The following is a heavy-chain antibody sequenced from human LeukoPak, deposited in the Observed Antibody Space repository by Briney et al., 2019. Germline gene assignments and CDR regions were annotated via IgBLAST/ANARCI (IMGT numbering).Heavy chain of an antibody. V-gene: IGHV1-2*02. J-gene: IGHJ4*02. CDR1: GYTFSGYY. D-gene: IGHD2-15*01. CDR3: ARVRGYCSGGNCHYFDY. Sequence: ASVKVSCKASGYTFSGYYMHWVRQAPGQGLEWMGWINPNSGGTNYAQKFQGRVTMTRDTSISTAYMEPSRLRSDDTAVYYCARVRGYCSGGNCHYFDYWGQGTLVTVSS. CDR2: INPNSGGT.